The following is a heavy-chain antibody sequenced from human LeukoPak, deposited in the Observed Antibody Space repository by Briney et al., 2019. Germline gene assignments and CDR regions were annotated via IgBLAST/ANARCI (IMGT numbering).Heavy chain of an antibody. CDR2: IIPIFGTT. D-gene: IGHD3-10*01. V-gene: IGHV1-69*01. CDR3: ASVWFGPTIHGYFQH. CDR1: GGAFSSYT. J-gene: IGHJ1*01. Sequence: SVKVSCKASGGAFSSYTISWVRQAPGQGLEWMGGIIPIFGTTNYAQRFQGRVTISADESTSTAYMELSSLRSEDTAVYYCASVWFGPTIHGYFQHWGQGTLVAVSS.